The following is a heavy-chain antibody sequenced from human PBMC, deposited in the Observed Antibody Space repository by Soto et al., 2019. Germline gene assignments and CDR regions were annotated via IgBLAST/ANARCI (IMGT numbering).Heavy chain of an antibody. V-gene: IGHV3-21*01. CDR1: GFTFSSYS. J-gene: IGHJ4*02. CDR2: SSSSSSYI. CDR3: ARVGGQLVPGFDY. Sequence: EVQLVESGGGLVKPGGSLRLSCAASGFTFSSYSMNWVRQAPGKGLEWVSSSSSSSSYIYYADSVKGRFTISRDNAKNSLSLQMNSLRAEDTAVYYCARVGGQLVPGFDYWGQGTLVTVSS. D-gene: IGHD6-6*01.